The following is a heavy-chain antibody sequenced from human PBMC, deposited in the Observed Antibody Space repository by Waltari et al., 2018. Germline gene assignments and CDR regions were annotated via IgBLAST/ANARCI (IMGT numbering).Heavy chain of an antibody. D-gene: IGHD1-1*01. CDR2: MNPNSGNT. CDR3: ARGGGWNTNNWFDP. CDR1: GYTFPSYY. Sequence: QVQLVQSGAEVKKPGASVKVSCKASGYTFPSYYINWVRQATGQGLEWMGWMNPNSGNTGYAQKFQGRVTITRNTSISTAYMELSSLRSEDTAVYYCARGGGWNTNNWFDPWGQGTLVTVSS. J-gene: IGHJ5*02. V-gene: IGHV1-8*03.